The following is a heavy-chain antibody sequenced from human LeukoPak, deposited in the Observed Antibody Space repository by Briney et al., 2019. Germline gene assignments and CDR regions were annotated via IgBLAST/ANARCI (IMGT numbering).Heavy chain of an antibody. CDR2: IYYTGST. V-gene: IGHV4-59*08. J-gene: IGHJ4*02. CDR1: GGSISNYY. D-gene: IGHD4-17*01. Sequence: TSETLSLTCTVSGGSISNYYWTWIRQPPGKGLEWIGYIYYTGSTNYNPSLKSRVTISVDTSKNEFSLKLSSVTAADTAVYYCARLGGDYVFDYWGQGTLVTVSS. CDR3: ARLGGDYVFDY.